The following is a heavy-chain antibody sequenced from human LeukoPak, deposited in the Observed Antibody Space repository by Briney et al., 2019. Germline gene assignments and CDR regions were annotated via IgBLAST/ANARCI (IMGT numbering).Heavy chain of an antibody. J-gene: IGHJ4*02. Sequence: ASVKVSRKASGYTFTGYYMHWVRQAPGQGLEWMGWINPNSGGTNYAQKFQGRVTMTRDTSISTAYMELSRLRSDDTAVYYCARELGGYNYNDYWGQGTLVTVSS. CDR1: GYTFTGYY. V-gene: IGHV1-2*02. CDR3: ARELGGYNYNDY. CDR2: INPNSGGT. D-gene: IGHD5-24*01.